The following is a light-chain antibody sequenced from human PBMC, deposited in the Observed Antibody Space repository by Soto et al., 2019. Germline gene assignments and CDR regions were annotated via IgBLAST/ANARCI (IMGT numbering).Light chain of an antibody. V-gene: IGKV3-11*02. CDR3: QQRSSWPLT. J-gene: IGKJ4*01. Sequence: EIVLTQSPATLSLSPGERATLSCRASQSVSGYLAWYQQTPGQAPRLLIYDASNRATGIPARFSGTGSGRDFTLTISSLEPEDFPVYYCQQRSSWPLTFGGGTKVEMK. CDR2: DAS. CDR1: QSVSGY.